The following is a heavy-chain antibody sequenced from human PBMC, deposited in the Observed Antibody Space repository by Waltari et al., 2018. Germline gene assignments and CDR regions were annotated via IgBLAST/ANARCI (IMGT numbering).Heavy chain of an antibody. V-gene: IGHV3-48*04. CDR1: GFTFSSYS. J-gene: IGHJ4*02. Sequence: EVQLVESGGGLVQPGGSLRLSCAASGFTFSSYSMNWVRQAPGQGLEWVSYISSSSSTTYDADSVKGRFTISRDNAKNSLYLQMNSLRAEDTAVYYCARDGLLMAWGDYWGQGTLVTVSS. CDR2: ISSSSSTT. D-gene: IGHD2-8*01. CDR3: ARDGLLMAWGDY.